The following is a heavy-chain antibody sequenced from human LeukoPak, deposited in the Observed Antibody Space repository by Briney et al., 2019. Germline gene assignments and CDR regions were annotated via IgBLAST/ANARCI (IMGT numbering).Heavy chain of an antibody. CDR2: ISYDGSNK. CDR1: GFTFSSYG. Sequence: GGSLRLSCAASGFTFSSYGMHWVRQAPGKGLEWVAVISYDGSNKYYADSVKGRFTISRDNSKNTLYLQMNSLRAEDTAVYYCAKDLHDYYDSPDAFDIWGQGTMVTVSS. D-gene: IGHD3-22*01. CDR3: AKDLHDYYDSPDAFDI. J-gene: IGHJ3*02. V-gene: IGHV3-30*18.